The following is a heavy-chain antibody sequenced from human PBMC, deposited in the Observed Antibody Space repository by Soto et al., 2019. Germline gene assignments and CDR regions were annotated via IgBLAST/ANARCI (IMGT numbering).Heavy chain of an antibody. V-gene: IGHV3-33*01. D-gene: IGHD1-26*01. Sequence: QVQLVESGGGVVQPGRSLRLSCAASGFTFSGYGMHWVRQAPGKGLEWVAVTRRDGSNTYYADSVRCRFTISRDNSNKMLYLQMNSLSAEDTAVYYCARDGVGTTTYFGYFDYWGQGTLVTVSS. CDR1: GFTFSGYG. CDR3: ARDGVGTTTYFGYFDY. J-gene: IGHJ4*02. CDR2: TRRDGSNT.